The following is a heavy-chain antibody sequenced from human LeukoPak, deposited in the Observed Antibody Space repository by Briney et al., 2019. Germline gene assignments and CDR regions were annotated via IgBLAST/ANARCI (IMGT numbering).Heavy chain of an antibody. D-gene: IGHD3-22*01. J-gene: IGHJ1*01. CDR3: ARNYYDSSGYYGYFQH. CDR1: GGSISSYY. CDR2: IYYSGST. V-gene: IGHV4-59*01. Sequence: SETLSLTCTVSGGSISSYYWSWIRQPPGKGLEWIGYIYYSGSTNYNPSLKSRVTISADTSKNQFSLKLSSVTAADTAVYYCARNYYDSSGYYGYFQHWGQGTLVTVSS.